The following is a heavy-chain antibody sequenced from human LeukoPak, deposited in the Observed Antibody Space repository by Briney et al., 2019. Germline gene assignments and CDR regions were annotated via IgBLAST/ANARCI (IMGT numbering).Heavy chain of an antibody. D-gene: IGHD2-2*01. Sequence: SETLSLTCTVSGGSISSYYWSWIRQPPGKGLEWIGYIFYSGSTNYNPSLKSRVTISVDTSKNQFSLKLSSVTAADTAVYYCARMGSSSYAFDIWGQGTMVTVSS. CDR3: ARMGSSSYAFDI. V-gene: IGHV4-59*08. J-gene: IGHJ3*02. CDR1: GGSISSYY. CDR2: IFYSGST.